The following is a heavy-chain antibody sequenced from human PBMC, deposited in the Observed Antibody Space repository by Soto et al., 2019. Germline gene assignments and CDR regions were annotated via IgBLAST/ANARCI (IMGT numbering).Heavy chain of an antibody. J-gene: IGHJ4*02. Sequence: GVMRLSCIPSGFTFGEYGLSWFRQAPGKGLEWVGFIRSKAYGGTAEYAASVKGRFTISRDDSKSIAYLQMNSLKTEDTAVYYCTREPVDYWGQGTLVTVSS. V-gene: IGHV3-49*03. CDR1: GFTFGEYG. CDR2: IRSKAYGGTA. CDR3: TREPVDY.